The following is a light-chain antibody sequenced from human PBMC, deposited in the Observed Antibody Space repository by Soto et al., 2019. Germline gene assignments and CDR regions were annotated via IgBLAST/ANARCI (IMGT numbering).Light chain of an antibody. J-gene: IGLJ3*02. CDR3: VLYMGSGIWV. CDR2: STN. Sequence: QTVVTQEPSFSVSPGGTVTLTCGLSSGSVSTSYYPSWYQQIPGQAPRTLIYSTNTRSSGVPDRFSGSILGNRAALTIAGAQADDESEYYCVLYMGSGIWVFGGGTQLPVL. CDR1: SGSVSTSYY. V-gene: IGLV8-61*01.